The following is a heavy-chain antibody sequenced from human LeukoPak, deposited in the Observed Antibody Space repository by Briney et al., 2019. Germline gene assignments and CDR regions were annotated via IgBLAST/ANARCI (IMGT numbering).Heavy chain of an antibody. CDR1: GFTFSSYW. J-gene: IGHJ4*02. V-gene: IGHV3-74*01. D-gene: IGHD6-13*01. CDR2: INTDGSST. CDR3: TREGGIAAALDY. Sequence: GGSLRLSCAASGFTFSSYWMHWVRQAPGKGLVWVSRINTDGSSTSYADSVKGRFTISRDNAKNTLYLQMNSLRAEDTAVYYCTREGGIAAALDYWGQGTLVTVSS.